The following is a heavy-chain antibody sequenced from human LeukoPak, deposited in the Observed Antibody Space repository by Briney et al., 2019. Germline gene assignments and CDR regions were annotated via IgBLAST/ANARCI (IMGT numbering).Heavy chain of an antibody. CDR1: GYTLTELS. Sequence: ASVKVSCKVSGYTLTELSMHWVRPAPGKGLEWMGGFDPEDGETIYAQKFQGRVTMTRDTFTNTVYMELSSLRSEDTAVYYCARVSYYDSGTYSWFDPWGQGTLVTVSS. CDR2: FDPEDGET. V-gene: IGHV1-24*01. J-gene: IGHJ5*02. CDR3: ARVSYYDSGTYSWFDP. D-gene: IGHD3-10*01.